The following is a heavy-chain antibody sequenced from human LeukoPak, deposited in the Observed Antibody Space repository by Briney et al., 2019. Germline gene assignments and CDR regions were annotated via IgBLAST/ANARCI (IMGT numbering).Heavy chain of an antibody. V-gene: IGHV3-53*01. J-gene: IGHJ6*04. D-gene: IGHD3-22*01. Sequence: PGGSLRLSCAASGFTVRSTSMSWVRQAPGKGLEWVSVIYSGGSTYYADSVKGRFTISRDNSKNTLHLQMNSLRAEDTAVYYCARAGLSYDSRGSNYCYGLDVWGEGTTVAVSS. CDR3: ARAGLSYDSRGSNYCYGLDV. CDR2: IYSGGST. CDR1: GFTVRSTS.